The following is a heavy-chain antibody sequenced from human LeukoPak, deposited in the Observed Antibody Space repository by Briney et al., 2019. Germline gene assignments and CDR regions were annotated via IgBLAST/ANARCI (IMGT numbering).Heavy chain of an antibody. V-gene: IGHV3-9*01. Sequence: SGGSLRLSCAASGFTFDDYAMHWVRQAPGKGLEWVSGISWNSGSIGYADSVKGRFTISRDNAKNSLYLQMHSLRAEDTALYYCAKDFYSSSSFFDYWGQGTLVTVSS. CDR2: ISWNSGSI. D-gene: IGHD6-6*01. CDR1: GFTFDDYA. CDR3: AKDFYSSSSFFDY. J-gene: IGHJ4*02.